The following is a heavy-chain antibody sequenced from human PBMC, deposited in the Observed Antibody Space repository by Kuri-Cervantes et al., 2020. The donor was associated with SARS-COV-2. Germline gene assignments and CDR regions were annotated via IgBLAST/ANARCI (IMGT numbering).Heavy chain of an antibody. CDR3: ARGRYSSYYYYYMDV. J-gene: IGHJ6*03. V-gene: IGHV4-61*02. CDR2: IYTSGST. CDR1: GGSISSGSYY. D-gene: IGHD6-19*01. Sequence: SETLSLTCTVPGGSISSGSYYWSWIRQPAGKGLEWNGRIYTSGSTNYNPSLKSRVTISVDTSKNQLSLKVSSVTAADTAVYYCARGRYSSYYYYYMDVWGKGTTVTVSS.